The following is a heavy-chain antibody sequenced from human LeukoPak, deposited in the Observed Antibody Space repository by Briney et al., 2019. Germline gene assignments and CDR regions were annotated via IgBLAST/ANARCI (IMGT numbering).Heavy chain of an antibody. D-gene: IGHD3-22*01. CDR2: IYYSGST. Sequence: SEPLSLTCTVSGGSISSSSYYWGWIRQPPGKGLEWIGSIYYSGSTYYNPSLKSRVTISVDTSKNQFSLKLSSVTAADTAVYYCARRGSSGRSFDYWGQGTLVTVSS. CDR3: ARRGSSGRSFDY. CDR1: GGSISSSSYY. V-gene: IGHV4-39*01. J-gene: IGHJ4*02.